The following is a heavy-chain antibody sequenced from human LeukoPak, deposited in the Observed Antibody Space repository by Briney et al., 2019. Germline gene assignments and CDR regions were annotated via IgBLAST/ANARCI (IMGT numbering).Heavy chain of an antibody. CDR2: INHSGST. CDR1: GGSFSGYY. D-gene: IGHD6-19*01. CDR3: ARGRHYSSGWYR. V-gene: IGHV4-34*01. J-gene: IGHJ4*02. Sequence: PSETLSLTCAVYGGSFSGYYWSWIRQPPGKGLEWIGEINHSGSTNYNPSLKSRVTISVDTSKNQFSLKLSSVTAADTAVYYCARGRHYSSGWYRWGQGTLVTVSS.